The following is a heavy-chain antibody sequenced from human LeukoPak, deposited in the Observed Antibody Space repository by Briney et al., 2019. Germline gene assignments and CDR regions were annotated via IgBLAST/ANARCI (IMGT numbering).Heavy chain of an antibody. Sequence: SETLSLTCTVSGGSLSSSSYYWGWIRQPPGTGLEWIGSIYYSGSTYYNPSLKSRVTISVDTSKNQFSLKLSSVTAADTAVYYCAKIVEYYDSSGYYSWFDPWGQGTLVTASS. D-gene: IGHD3-22*01. CDR2: IYYSGST. CDR1: GGSLSSSSYY. J-gene: IGHJ5*02. CDR3: AKIVEYYDSSGYYSWFDP. V-gene: IGHV4-39*01.